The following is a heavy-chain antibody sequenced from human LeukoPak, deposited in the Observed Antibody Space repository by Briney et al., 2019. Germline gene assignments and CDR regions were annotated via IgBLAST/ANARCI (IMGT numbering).Heavy chain of an antibody. CDR2: ISRDGSRT. J-gene: IGHJ3*01. CDR3: VKDIQLST. V-gene: IGHV3-43*01. D-gene: IGHD5-24*01. Sequence: GGSLRLSCEASGFSFDDYTMHWVRQVPGKGLEWVSLISRDGSRTEYADSVKGRFAISRDNFNHTLSLQMNSLRVEDTAIYYCVKDIQLSTWGLGTMVTVSS. CDR1: GFSFDDYT.